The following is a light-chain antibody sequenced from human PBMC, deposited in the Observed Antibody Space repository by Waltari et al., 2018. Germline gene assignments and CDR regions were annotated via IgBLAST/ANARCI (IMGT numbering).Light chain of an antibody. CDR1: QSVSSN. CDR3: QQYNNWPPWT. J-gene: IGKJ1*01. Sequence: EIVMTQSPATLSVSHGERATLSCRASQSVSSNVAWYQQKPGQAPRLLIYGASTRATGIPARFSGSGSGTEFTLTISSLQSEDFAVYYCQQYNNWPPWTFGQGTKVEIK. CDR2: GAS. V-gene: IGKV3-15*01.